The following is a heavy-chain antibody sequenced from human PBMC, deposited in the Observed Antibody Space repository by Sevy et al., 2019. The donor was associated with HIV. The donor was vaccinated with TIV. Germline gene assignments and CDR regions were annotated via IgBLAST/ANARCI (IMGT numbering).Heavy chain of an antibody. D-gene: IGHD1-26*01. CDR3: ARGPEWELTSFLSH. V-gene: IGHV3-30-3*01. Sequence: GGSRSLSFAASGFTFRTYAFPWVRQAPGRGREWIGLISSNGDNGLYATSVRGRFTISRDNSMNILYLQMTSLTPDDTAVYYCARGPEWELTSFLSHWGQGTLVTVSS. CDR2: ISSNGDNG. CDR1: GFTFRTYA. J-gene: IGHJ4*02.